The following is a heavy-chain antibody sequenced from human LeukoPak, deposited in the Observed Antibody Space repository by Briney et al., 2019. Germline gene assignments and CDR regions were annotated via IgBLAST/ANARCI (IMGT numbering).Heavy chain of an antibody. CDR2: ISGSGGST. Sequence: GGSLRLSCAASGFTFRNHAMNWVRQAPGKGLEWVSAISGSGGSTYYADSVKGRFTISRDNSKNTLYLQMNSLRAEDTAVYYCAKMASGSYSGFDYWGQGTLVTVSS. CDR1: GFTFRNHA. J-gene: IGHJ4*02. D-gene: IGHD1-26*01. V-gene: IGHV3-23*01. CDR3: AKMASGSYSGFDY.